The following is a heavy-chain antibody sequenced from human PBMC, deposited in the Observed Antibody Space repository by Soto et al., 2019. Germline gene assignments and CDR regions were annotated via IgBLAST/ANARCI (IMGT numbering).Heavy chain of an antibody. Sequence: EVQLLESGGGLGQPGGSLRLSCAASGFLSSNYAMGWVRQAPGTGLEWVSAISDSGVNTYYADSVKGRFTISRDNSKNALYLEMKSLRAGDTAVYYCIKEACGHSYASLWGQGTPVTVSS. CDR1: GFLSSNYA. CDR2: ISDSGVNT. V-gene: IGHV3-23*01. CDR3: IKEACGHSYASL. J-gene: IGHJ4*02. D-gene: IGHD3-16*01.